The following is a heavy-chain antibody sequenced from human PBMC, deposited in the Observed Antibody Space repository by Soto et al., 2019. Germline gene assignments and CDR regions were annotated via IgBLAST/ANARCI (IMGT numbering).Heavy chain of an antibody. J-gene: IGHJ5*02. V-gene: IGHV6-1*01. CDR1: GDSVSSNTAS. CDR2: TYFRSKWDN. Sequence: PSQTLSLTCAISGDSVSSNTASWNWIRQSPSRGLEWLGRTYFRSKWDNDYAVSVKSRIIIYPDTSNNQFSLQLNSVTPEDTAVYFCAKGDNLGPKTGYAFDPWGQGIMVTVSS. D-gene: IGHD5-12*01. CDR3: AKGDNLGPKTGYAFDP.